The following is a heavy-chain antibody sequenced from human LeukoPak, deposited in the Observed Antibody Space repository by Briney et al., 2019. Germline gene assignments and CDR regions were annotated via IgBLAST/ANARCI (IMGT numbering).Heavy chain of an antibody. CDR1: GGSISSYY. Sequence: PSETLSLTCTVSGGSISSYYWSWIRQPPGKGLEWVGSIHSSGSTYYNLSLKSRVTISVDTSKNQFSLKLRSVTAADTAVYYCARGPRFGELLWHWFDPWGQGTLVTVSS. V-gene: IGHV4-4*08. CDR3: ARGPRFGELLWHWFDP. D-gene: IGHD3-10*01. CDR2: IHSSGST. J-gene: IGHJ5*02.